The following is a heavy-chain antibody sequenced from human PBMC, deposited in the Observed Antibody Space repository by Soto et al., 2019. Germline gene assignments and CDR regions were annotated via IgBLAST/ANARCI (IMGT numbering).Heavy chain of an antibody. CDR1: GDSISNSRYY. CDR2: IYYSGST. Sequence: SETLSLTCSVSGDSISNSRYYWSWIRQPPGKGLEWIGYIYYSGSTNYNPSLKSRVTISVDTSKNQFSLKLSSVTAADTDVYYCARRYGTTFDYWGQGTLVTVSS. CDR3: ARRYGTTFDY. V-gene: IGHV4-61*01. J-gene: IGHJ4*02. D-gene: IGHD1-7*01.